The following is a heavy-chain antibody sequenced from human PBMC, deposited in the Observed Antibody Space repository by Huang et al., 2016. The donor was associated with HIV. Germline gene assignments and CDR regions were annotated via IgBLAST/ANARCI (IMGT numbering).Heavy chain of an antibody. CDR3: ARDRGQQLSPFDS. Sequence: EVQLVESGGGLVKPGGSLRLSCAASGFSLDSYNMYWVRQTPGKGLQGVSSISPSSSFIDYADSVKGRFSICRDNAKNSLYLQMNNLRGEDTAVYYCARDRGQQLSPFDSWGQGTLVTVSS. D-gene: IGHD6-13*01. V-gene: IGHV3-21*01. J-gene: IGHJ4*02. CDR2: ISPSSSFI. CDR1: GFSLDSYN.